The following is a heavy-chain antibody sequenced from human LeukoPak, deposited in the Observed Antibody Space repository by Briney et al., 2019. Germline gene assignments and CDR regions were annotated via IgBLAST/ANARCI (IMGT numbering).Heavy chain of an antibody. D-gene: IGHD6-13*01. V-gene: IGHV1-69*04. CDR2: IIPIIGTP. CDR3: ARAGGSSWYVSLYY. J-gene: IGHJ4*02. CDR1: GGTFSSNV. Sequence: SVKVSCKASGGTFSSNVISWVRQAPGQGLEWMGRIIPIIGTPDYAQKFQGRVTITADKSTNTAYMELTSLQYEDTAVYYCARAGGSSWYVSLYYWGQGTLVTVSS.